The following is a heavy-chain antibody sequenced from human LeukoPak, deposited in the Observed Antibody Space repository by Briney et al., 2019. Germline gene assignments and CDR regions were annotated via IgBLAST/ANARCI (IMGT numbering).Heavy chain of an antibody. CDR2: IYSSETT. V-gene: IGHV4-4*08. J-gene: IGHJ3*02. CDR3: ARRNDFDI. Sequence: SETLSLTCTVSGGSITGYHWSWIRQPPGKGLEWIGYIYSSETTNYKPSLKSQVTISVDTSKNQFSLKLTSVTAADTAIYYCARRNDFDIWGQGTMVTVSS. CDR1: GGSITGYH.